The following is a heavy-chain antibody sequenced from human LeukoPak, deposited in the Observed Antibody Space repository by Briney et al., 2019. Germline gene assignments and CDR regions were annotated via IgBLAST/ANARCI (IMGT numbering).Heavy chain of an antibody. CDR2: ISGNGGRT. V-gene: IGHV3-23*01. D-gene: IGHD3-22*01. CDR3: ARASEGATYYYDSSGSLFFDY. Sequence: GGSLRLSCAASGFTFSSYAMGWVRQAPGKGLKWVSSISGNGGRTYYEDSVKGRLTVSRDNSKNTLYLQMNSLRAEDTAVYYCARASEGATYYYDSSGSLFFDYWGQGTLVTVSS. CDR1: GFTFSSYA. J-gene: IGHJ4*02.